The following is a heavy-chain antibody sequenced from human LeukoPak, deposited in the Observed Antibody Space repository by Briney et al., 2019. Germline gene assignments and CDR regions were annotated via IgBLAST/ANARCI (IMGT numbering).Heavy chain of an antibody. V-gene: IGHV4-59*01. D-gene: IGHD3-3*01. J-gene: IGHJ5*02. CDR1: GGSINFYY. CDR2: IYYSGSI. Sequence: PSETLSLTCTVSGGSINFYYWSWIRQSPGKGLEWIGNIYYSGSINYNPSLKSRVTISVDTSKNQFSLILSSVTAADTAVYYCARALGYYDFWSGSSSPSHWFDPWGQGTLVTVSS. CDR3: ARALGYYDFWSGSSSPSHWFDP.